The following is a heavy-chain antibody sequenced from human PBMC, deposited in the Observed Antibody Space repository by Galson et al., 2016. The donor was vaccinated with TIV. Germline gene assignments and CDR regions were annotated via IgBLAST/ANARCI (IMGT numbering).Heavy chain of an antibody. CDR1: GGSISSGAYH. J-gene: IGHJ1*01. CDR2: IYDSGST. CDR3: ARWAESGSYYDYFQH. D-gene: IGHD1-26*01. Sequence: PLSLTCNVSGGSISSGAYHWSWIRQHPGKALEWIGNIYDSGSTHYNPSLQSRATISVDTSQNHFSLKLTSVTAADTAVYYCARWAESGSYYDYFQHWGQGTLVKVSS. V-gene: IGHV4-31*03.